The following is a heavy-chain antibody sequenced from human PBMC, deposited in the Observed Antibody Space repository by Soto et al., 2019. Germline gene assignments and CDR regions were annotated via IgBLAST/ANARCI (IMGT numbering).Heavy chain of an antibody. Sequence: PSETLSFTCTVSGGSISSSSYYWGWIRQSPGRGLEWIGSIYSSGTTYYNPSLKGRVTISVDTSKNQFSLKLSSVTAADTAVYYCARPRTSSSIDFDYWGQGTLVTVSS. J-gene: IGHJ4*02. CDR3: ARPRTSSSIDFDY. CDR2: IYSSGTT. CDR1: GGSISSSSYY. V-gene: IGHV4-39*01. D-gene: IGHD1-26*01.